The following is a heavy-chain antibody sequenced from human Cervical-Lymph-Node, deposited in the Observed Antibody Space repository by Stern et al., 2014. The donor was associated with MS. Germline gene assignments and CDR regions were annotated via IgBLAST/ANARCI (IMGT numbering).Heavy chain of an antibody. V-gene: IGHV1-46*01. CDR1: GYTFSIYY. Sequence: VQLVQSGTEVKKSGASVRVSCNASGYTFSIYYMHWVRQAPGQGIEWLGILNAATGDTTYAQKFQDRVAMTNDTSTSTLYLEMSSLISEDTALYNWARQNMVRGVTQLDFWGQGTLVTVSS. CDR3: ARQNMVRGVTQLDF. J-gene: IGHJ4*02. D-gene: IGHD3-10*01. CDR2: LNAATGDT.